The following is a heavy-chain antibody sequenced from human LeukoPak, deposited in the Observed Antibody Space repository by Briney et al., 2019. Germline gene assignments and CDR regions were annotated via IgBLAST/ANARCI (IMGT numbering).Heavy chain of an antibody. CDR2: IYYSGST. D-gene: IGHD2-2*01. CDR1: GGSISSGDYY. CDR3: ARVDIVVVPAAIDY. J-gene: IGHJ4*02. Sequence: SETLSLTSTVSGGSISSGDYYWRWIRQPPGKGLEWIGYIYYSGSTYYNPSLKSRVTISVDTSKNQFSLKLSSVTAADTAVYYCARVDIVVVPAAIDYWGQGTLVTVSS. V-gene: IGHV4-30-4*01.